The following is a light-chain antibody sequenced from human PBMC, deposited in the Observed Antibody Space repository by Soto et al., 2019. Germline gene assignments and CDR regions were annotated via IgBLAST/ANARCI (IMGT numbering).Light chain of an antibody. CDR2: GAS. V-gene: IGKV3-15*01. CDR1: QTVSSN. J-gene: IGKJ2*01. CDR3: QQYHNWPPQYT. Sequence: EIVMTQSPATLSVSPGERATLSCRASQTVSSNLAWYQQKPGQAPRLLIHGASTRASGVPTRFSGSGSGKDFTLTISSLQSEDFAVYYCQQYHNWPPQYTFGQGTKLQIK.